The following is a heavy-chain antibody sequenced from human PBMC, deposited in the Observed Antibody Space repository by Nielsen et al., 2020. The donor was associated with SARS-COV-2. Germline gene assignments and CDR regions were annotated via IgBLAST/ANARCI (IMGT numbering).Heavy chain of an antibody. CDR2: ISSSGSTI. Sequence: GGSLRLSCAASGFRFIAYDMTWVRQAPGKGLEWVSYISSSGSTIYYADSAKGRFTISRDNAKNSLYLQMNSLRAEDTAVYYCARWGYSSGWSERLDYWGQGTLVTVSS. J-gene: IGHJ4*02. V-gene: IGHV3-48*03. CDR1: GFRFIAYD. D-gene: IGHD6-19*01. CDR3: ARWGYSSGWSERLDY.